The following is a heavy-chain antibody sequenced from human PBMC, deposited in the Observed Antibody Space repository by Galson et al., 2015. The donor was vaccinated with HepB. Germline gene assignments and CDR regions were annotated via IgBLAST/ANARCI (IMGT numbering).Heavy chain of an antibody. J-gene: IGHJ4*02. Sequence: SLRLSCAASGFTFSDYYMSWVRQSPGKGLEWVSYISTTSSFTNYADSVKGRFTISRDNAKNSLYLQMNSLRAEDTGVYYCARDLLLRDWGQGTLVSVSS. V-gene: IGHV3-11*05. CDR1: GFTFSDYY. CDR3: ARDLLLRD. D-gene: IGHD3-3*01. CDR2: ISTTSSFT.